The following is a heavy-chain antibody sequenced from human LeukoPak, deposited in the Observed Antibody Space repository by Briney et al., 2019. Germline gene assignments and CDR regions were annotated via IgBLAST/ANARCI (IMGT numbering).Heavy chain of an antibody. J-gene: IGHJ3*02. CDR3: ARDSTYYYDSSGFPPDI. Sequence: GGSLRLSCAASGFTFSDYYMSWIRQAPGKGLEWVSYISSSGSTIYYADSVKGRFTISRDNAKNSLYLQMNSLRAEDTAVYYCARDSTYYYDSSGFPPDIWGQGTMVTVSS. D-gene: IGHD3-22*01. V-gene: IGHV3-11*01. CDR2: ISSSGSTI. CDR1: GFTFSDYY.